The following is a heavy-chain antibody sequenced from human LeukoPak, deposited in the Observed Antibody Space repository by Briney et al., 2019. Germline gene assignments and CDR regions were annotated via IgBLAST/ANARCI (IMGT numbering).Heavy chain of an antibody. J-gene: IGHJ5*02. CDR2: IYHTGST. CDR1: GASISSGTYS. CDR3: ARGDGSGSGRWFDP. Sequence: SETLSLTCTVSGASISSGTYSWSWIRQPPGEGLGWIGYIYHTGSTYYNPSLKGRVTISVDRSKNQFSLNLNFVTAADTALYYCARGDGSGSGRWFDPWGQGTLITVSS. V-gene: IGHV4-30-2*01. D-gene: IGHD3-10*01.